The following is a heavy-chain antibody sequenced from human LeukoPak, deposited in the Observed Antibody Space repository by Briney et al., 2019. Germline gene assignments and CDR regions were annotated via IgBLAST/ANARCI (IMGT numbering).Heavy chain of an antibody. CDR3: ARAVYTVTTGAEYFQH. D-gene: IGHD4-17*01. J-gene: IGHJ1*01. CDR1: GFTVSTNY. V-gene: IGHV3-53*01. Sequence: GESLRLSCAAPGFTVSTNYMIWVRQAPGKGLEWVSVIYSGGGTYYADSVKGRFTISRDNSKNTLYLQMNSLRAEDTAVYYRARAVYTVTTGAEYFQHWGQGTLVAVSS. CDR2: IYSGGGT.